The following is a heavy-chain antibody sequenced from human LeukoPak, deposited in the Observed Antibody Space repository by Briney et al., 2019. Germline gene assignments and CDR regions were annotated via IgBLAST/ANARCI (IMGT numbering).Heavy chain of an antibody. CDR1: GFTFSDYY. Sequence: GGSLRLSCAASGFTFSDYYMSWIRQAPGKGLEWVSYTSSSGSTIYYADSVKGRFTISRDNAKNSLYLRMNSLRAEDTAVYYCARDRTRPELNYYYGMDVWGQGTTVTVSS. CDR3: ARDRTRPELNYYYGMDV. CDR2: TSSSGSTI. J-gene: IGHJ6*02. D-gene: IGHD1-7*01. V-gene: IGHV3-11*01.